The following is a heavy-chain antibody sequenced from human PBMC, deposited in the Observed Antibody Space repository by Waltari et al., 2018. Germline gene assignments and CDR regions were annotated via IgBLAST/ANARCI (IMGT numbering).Heavy chain of an antibody. D-gene: IGHD5-18*01. V-gene: IGHV3-30*18. CDR3: AKGIQLWFGAYAFDI. J-gene: IGHJ3*02. CDR1: GFTFSSYG. CDR2: ISYDGRNK. Sequence: QVQLVESGGGVVQPGRSLRLSCAASGFTFSSYGMHWVRQAPGKGLGWVAVISYDGRNKYYADSVKGRFTISRDNSKNTLYLQMNSLRAEDTAVYYCAKGIQLWFGAYAFDIWGQGTMVTVSS.